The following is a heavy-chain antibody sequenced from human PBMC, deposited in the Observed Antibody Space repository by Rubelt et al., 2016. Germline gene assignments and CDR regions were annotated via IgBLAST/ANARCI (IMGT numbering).Heavy chain of an antibody. CDR1: GFTVSLSY. V-gene: IGHV3-66*01. D-gene: IGHD6-19*01. CDR2: FYSGGST. Sequence: EVQLVESGGGLVQPGGSLRLSCAASGFTVSLSYMSWVRQAPGKGLEWGSVFYSGGSTYYAASVKGRFTIPRDNSMNTLYLKMNSLRADDTAVYYCAKPAIAVAGTDYWGQGTLVTVSS. CDR3: AKPAIAVAGTDY. J-gene: IGHJ4*02.